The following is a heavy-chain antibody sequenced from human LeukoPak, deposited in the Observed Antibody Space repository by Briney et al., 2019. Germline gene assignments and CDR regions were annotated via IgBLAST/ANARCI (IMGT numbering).Heavy chain of an antibody. D-gene: IGHD3-22*01. CDR1: GGSISSSH. V-gene: IGHV4-4*07. CDR2: LHTSGTT. J-gene: IGHJ5*02. CDR3: ARVGYYDSSGNNWFDP. Sequence: SETLSLTCTVSGGSISSSHWSWIRQPAGKGLEWIGRLHTSGTTNYNPSLKSRVTMSVDTSKNQFSLKLSSVTAADTAVYYCARVGYYDSSGNNWFDPWGQGTLVAVSS.